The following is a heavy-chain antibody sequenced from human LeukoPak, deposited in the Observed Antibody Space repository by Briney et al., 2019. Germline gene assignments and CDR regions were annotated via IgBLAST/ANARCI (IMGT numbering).Heavy chain of an antibody. D-gene: IGHD2-15*01. J-gene: IGHJ4*02. V-gene: IGHV1-2*02. CDR2: INPNSGGT. CDR1: GYTFTGYY. Sequence: ASVKVSCKVSGYTFTGYYMHWVRQAPGPGLEWMGWINPNSGGTNYAQKFQGRVTMTRDTSISTAYMELSRLRSDDTAVYYCHQPGGGYCSGGSCYDMDYWGQGTLVTVSS. CDR3: HQPGGGYCSGGSCYDMDY.